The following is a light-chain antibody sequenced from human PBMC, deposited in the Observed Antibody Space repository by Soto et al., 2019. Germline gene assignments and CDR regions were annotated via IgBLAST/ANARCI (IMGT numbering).Light chain of an antibody. CDR3: QQYNHWWT. CDR1: QSVSTN. V-gene: IGKV3-15*01. J-gene: IGKJ1*01. CDR2: GTS. Sequence: EIVMTQSPAVLSVSPGERATLSCRASQSVSTNLAWYQQKPGQAPRLLIYGTSTRATGIPGRFSGSGSGTEFTLTISSLQSEDLAVYYCQQYNHWWTFGQGTKVEMK.